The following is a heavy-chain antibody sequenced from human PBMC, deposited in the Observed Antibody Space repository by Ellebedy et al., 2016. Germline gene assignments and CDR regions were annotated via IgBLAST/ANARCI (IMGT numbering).Heavy chain of an antibody. V-gene: IGHV1-18*01. CDR1: GYTFTSYD. CDR2: ISAYNGNT. D-gene: IGHD2-2*01. CDR3: ARDGVVPAAYDAFDI. Sequence: ASVKVSCXASGYTFTSYDISWVRQAPGQGLEWMGWISAYNGNTNYAQKLQGRVTMTTDTSTSTAYMELRSLRSDDTAVYYCARDGVVPAAYDAFDIWGQGTMVTVSS. J-gene: IGHJ3*02.